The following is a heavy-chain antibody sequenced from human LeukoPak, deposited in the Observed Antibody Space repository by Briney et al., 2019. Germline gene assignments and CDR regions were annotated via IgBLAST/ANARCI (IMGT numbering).Heavy chain of an antibody. Sequence: PGGSLRLSCVVSGFTVSSNYMSWVRQAPGKGLEWVSAISGSGGSTYYADSVKGRFTISRDNSKNTLYLQMNSLRAEDTAVYYCARDPRWLQSYGMDVWGQGTTVTVSS. V-gene: IGHV3-23*01. CDR1: GFTVSSNY. CDR2: ISGSGGST. J-gene: IGHJ6*02. CDR3: ARDPRWLQSYGMDV. D-gene: IGHD5-24*01.